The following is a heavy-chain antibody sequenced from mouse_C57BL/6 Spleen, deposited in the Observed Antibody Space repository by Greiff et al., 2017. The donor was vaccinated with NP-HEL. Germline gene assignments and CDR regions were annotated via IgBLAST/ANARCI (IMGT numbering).Heavy chain of an antibody. D-gene: IGHD2-1*01. CDR3: ARDGDGNYAMDY. CDR1: GFTFSDYY. J-gene: IGHJ4*01. Sequence: EVMLVESEGGLVQPGSSMKLSCTASGFTFSDYYMAWVRQVPEKGLEWVANINYDGSSTYYLDSLKSRFIISRDNAKNILYLQMSSLKSEDTATYYCARDGDGNYAMDYWGQGTSVTVSS. V-gene: IGHV5-16*01. CDR2: INYDGSST.